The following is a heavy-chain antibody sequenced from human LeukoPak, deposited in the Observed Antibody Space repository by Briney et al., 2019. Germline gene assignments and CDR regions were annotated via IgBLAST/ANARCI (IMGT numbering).Heavy chain of an antibody. D-gene: IGHD1-7*01. CDR2: ISSSSSYI. CDR1: GFTFSDYS. Sequence: GGSLRLSCAASGFTFSDYSMNWVRQAPGKGLEWVSSISSSSSYIYYADSVKGRFTISRDNAKNSLYLQMNSLRAEDTAVYYCARDGKELGRYFDYWGQGTLVTVSS. CDR3: ARDGKELGRYFDY. J-gene: IGHJ4*02. V-gene: IGHV3-21*03.